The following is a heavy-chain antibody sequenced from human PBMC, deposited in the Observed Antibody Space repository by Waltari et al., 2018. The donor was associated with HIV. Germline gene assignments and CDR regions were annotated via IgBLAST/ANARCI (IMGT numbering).Heavy chain of an antibody. CDR2: INPNSGGT. CDR1: GSTFTGYY. CDR3: AREEAGVPLGDY. D-gene: IGHD6-19*01. Sequence: QVQLVQSGAEVKKPGASVKVSCKASGSTFTGYYLPWVRQAPGQGLEWMGWINPNSGGTNYAQKFQGRVTMTRDTSISTAYMELSRLRSDDTAVYYCAREEAGVPLGDYWGQGTLVTVSS. V-gene: IGHV1-2*02. J-gene: IGHJ4*02.